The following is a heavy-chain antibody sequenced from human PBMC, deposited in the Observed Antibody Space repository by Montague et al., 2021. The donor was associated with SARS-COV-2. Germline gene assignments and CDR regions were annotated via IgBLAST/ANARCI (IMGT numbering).Heavy chain of an antibody. V-gene: IGHV4-39*07. D-gene: IGHD3-10*01. CDR2: LYFTASR. CDR1: GVSITSVCYY. Sequence: SETLSLTCSVHGVSITSVCYYWAWLPQPPGKGLEWLGRLYFTASRSPNHSLKSRATLSIDRSKNQFYLNLSSVTAADTAVYYCVRAMVRPGDWFDPWGQGTQVTVSS. J-gene: IGHJ5*02. CDR3: VRAMVRPGDWFDP.